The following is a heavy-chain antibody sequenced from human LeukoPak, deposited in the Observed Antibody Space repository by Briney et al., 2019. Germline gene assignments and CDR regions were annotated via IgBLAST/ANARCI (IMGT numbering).Heavy chain of an antibody. CDR3: ARGGGYPMIFGVVIIQDYYYYGMDV. CDR2: MNPNSGNT. D-gene: IGHD3/OR15-3a*01. Sequence: ASVKVSCKASGYTLTSYDTNWVRQATGQGFEWMGWMNPNSGNTGYAQKFQGRVTMTRNTSISTAYMELSSLRSEDTAVYYCARGGGYPMIFGVVIIQDYYYYGMDVWGQGTTVTVSS. V-gene: IGHV1-8*01. CDR1: GYTLTSYD. J-gene: IGHJ6*02.